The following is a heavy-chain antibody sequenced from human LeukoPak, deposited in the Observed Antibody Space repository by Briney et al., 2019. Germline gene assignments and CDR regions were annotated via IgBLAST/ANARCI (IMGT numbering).Heavy chain of an antibody. CDR3: ASERNLEIAVAGTIFDY. V-gene: IGHV1-69*05. CDR2: IIPIFGTA. J-gene: IGHJ4*02. CDR1: GGTFSSYA. D-gene: IGHD6-19*01. Sequence: SVKVSCKASGGTFSSYAISWVRQAPGQGLEWMGGIIPIFGTANYAQKFQGRVTITTDESTSTAYMELSSLRSEDTAVYYCASERNLEIAVAGTIFDYWGQGTLVTVSS.